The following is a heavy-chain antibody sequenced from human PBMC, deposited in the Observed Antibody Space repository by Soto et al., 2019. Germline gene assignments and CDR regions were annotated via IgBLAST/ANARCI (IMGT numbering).Heavy chain of an antibody. V-gene: IGHV4-59*12. Sequence: PXXTLSLTCTVSCGSITSYYWSWIRQPPGKGXEWIGXISYSGRTYYXXSLKSRVTXSVENSRHQFSLIVNSATAADTAVYYCARGVLHWGKGTLVTVYS. J-gene: IGHJ4*01. CDR1: CGSITSYY. CDR2: ISYSGRT. CDR3: ARGVLH.